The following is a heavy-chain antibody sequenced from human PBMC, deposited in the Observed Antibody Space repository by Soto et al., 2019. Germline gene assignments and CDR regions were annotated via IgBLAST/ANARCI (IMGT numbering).Heavy chain of an antibody. CDR2: ISISSTK. V-gene: IGHV3-48*02. CDR3: AGVGFGSTGWGGDFDY. CDR1: GFTFSNYN. D-gene: IGHD6-19*01. J-gene: IGHJ4*02. Sequence: VQLVESGGGLVQPGGSLGLSCAASGFTFSNYNMNWVRQAPGKGLEWLSYISISSTKYYADSVKGRFTISRDNAKNSLYLQMNSLRDEDTAVYYCAGVGFGSTGWGGDFDYWGQGTRVTVSS.